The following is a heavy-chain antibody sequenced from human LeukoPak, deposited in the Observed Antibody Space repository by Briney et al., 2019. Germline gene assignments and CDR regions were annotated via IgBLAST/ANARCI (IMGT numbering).Heavy chain of an antibody. Sequence: RGSLRLSCAASGFTFSSYAMSWVRQAPGKGLEWVSAISGSGGSTYYADSVKGRFTISRDNSKNTLYLQMNSLRAEDTAVYYCAKFMDIVVVVALDYWGQGTLVNVSS. J-gene: IGHJ4*02. CDR1: GFTFSSYA. CDR2: ISGSGGST. D-gene: IGHD2-15*01. V-gene: IGHV3-23*01. CDR3: AKFMDIVVVVALDY.